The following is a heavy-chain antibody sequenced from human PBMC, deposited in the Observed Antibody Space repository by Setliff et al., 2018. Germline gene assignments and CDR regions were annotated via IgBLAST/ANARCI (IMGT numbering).Heavy chain of an antibody. J-gene: IGHJ4*02. CDR3: ARLYRPESRYYFFDY. V-gene: IGHV3-48*03. D-gene: IGHD3-3*01. CDR2: ISGSGSSI. Sequence: GESLKISCAASGFTFSSYEMNWVRQAPGKGLEWVSYISGSGSSIFYAGSVKGRFTISRDNAKNSLYLQMNSLRAEDTAVYYCARLYRPESRYYFFDYWGQGTLVTVSS. CDR1: GFTFSSYE.